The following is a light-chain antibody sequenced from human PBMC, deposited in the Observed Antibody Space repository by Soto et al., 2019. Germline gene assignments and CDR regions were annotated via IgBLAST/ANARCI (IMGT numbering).Light chain of an antibody. CDR1: SSDVGGYKY. V-gene: IGLV2-14*01. Sequence: QSALTQPASVSGSPGQSITISCTGTSSDVGGYKYVSWYQQHPGKAPKLMIYEVSNRPSGVSNRFSGSKSGNTASLTISGLQAEDEAEYYCRSYTSSSTPYVFGTGTKLTVL. J-gene: IGLJ1*01. CDR2: EVS. CDR3: RSYTSSSTPYV.